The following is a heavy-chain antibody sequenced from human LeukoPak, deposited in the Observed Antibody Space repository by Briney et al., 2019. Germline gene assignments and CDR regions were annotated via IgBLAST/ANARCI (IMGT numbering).Heavy chain of an antibody. CDR1: GFTVNSNY. D-gene: IGHD5-24*01. V-gene: IGHV3-53*01. J-gene: IGHJ5*02. CDR3: ARAEMATIVH. CDR2: IFRGGTT. Sequence: GGSLRLSCAASGFTVNSNYMSWVRQAPGKGLEWVSIIFRGGTTFYAYSVKGRFTISRDNAKNTLYLQMNSLRAEDTAVYYCARAEMATIVHWGQGTLVTVSS.